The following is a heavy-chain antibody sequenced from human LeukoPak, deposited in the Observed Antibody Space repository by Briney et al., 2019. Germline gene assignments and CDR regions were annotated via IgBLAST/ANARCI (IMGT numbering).Heavy chain of an antibody. CDR2: IYYSGST. CDR1: GGSISSSSYY. CDR3: ARRTTMVRGVIISLFDY. V-gene: IGHV4-39*01. D-gene: IGHD3-10*01. J-gene: IGHJ4*02. Sequence: SETLSLTCTVSGGSISSSSYYWGWIRQPPGKGLEWIGSIYYSGSTYYNPSLKSRVTISVDTSKNQFSLKLSSVTAADTAVYYCARRTTMVRGVIISLFDYWGQGTLVTVSS.